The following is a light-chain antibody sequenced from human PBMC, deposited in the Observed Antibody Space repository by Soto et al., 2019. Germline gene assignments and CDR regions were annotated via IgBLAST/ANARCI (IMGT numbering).Light chain of an antibody. CDR1: QSISSY. Sequence: DIQMTQAPSSLSASVGDRVTITCRASQSISSYLNWYQQKPGKATKLLIYAASSLQSGVPSRFSCSGSGTDFTLTIGILHPEDFATYYCQHSYSTPSWTFGQGTKVDIK. V-gene: IGKV1-39*01. CDR2: AAS. CDR3: QHSYSTPSWT. J-gene: IGKJ1*01.